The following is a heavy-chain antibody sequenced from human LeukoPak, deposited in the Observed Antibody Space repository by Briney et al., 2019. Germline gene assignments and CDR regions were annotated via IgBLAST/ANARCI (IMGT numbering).Heavy chain of an antibody. CDR1: GFTFSSYA. Sequence: GGSLRLSWAASGFTFSSYAMSWVRQAPGKGLEWVSAISGSGGSTYYADSVKGRFTISRDNSKNTLYLQMNSLRAEDTAVYYCAKSYGYSSGWYYFDYWGQGTLVTVSS. J-gene: IGHJ4*02. V-gene: IGHV3-23*01. D-gene: IGHD6-19*01. CDR3: AKSYGYSSGWYYFDY. CDR2: ISGSGGST.